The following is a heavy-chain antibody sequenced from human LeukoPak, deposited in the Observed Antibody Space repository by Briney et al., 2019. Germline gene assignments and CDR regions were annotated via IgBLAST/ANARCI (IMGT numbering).Heavy chain of an antibody. Sequence: SQTLSLTCAVSGVSISSGTFYWSCVRQPAGKGLEWIGRIYSSGSTNYNPSLKSRVTISVDTSKNQFSVKLISVTAADTAVYYCARGAERSGYYYYWGEGTPVTVSS. CDR2: IYSSGST. J-gene: IGHJ4*02. CDR3: ARGAERSGYYYY. CDR1: GVSISSGTFY. V-gene: IGHV4-61*02. D-gene: IGHD3-22*01.